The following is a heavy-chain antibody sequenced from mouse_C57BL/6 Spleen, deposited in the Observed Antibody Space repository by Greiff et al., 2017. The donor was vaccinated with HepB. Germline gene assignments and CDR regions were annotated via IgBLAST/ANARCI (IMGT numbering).Heavy chain of an antibody. J-gene: IGHJ4*01. CDR1: GFTFSSYA. Sequence: EVQGVESGGGLVKPGGSLKLSCAASGFTFSSYAMSWVRQTPEKRLEWVATISDGGSYTYYPDNVKGRFTISRDNAKNNQYLQMSSLKSEDTAMYYCARYYDVYAMDYWGQGTSVTVSS. CDR3: ARYYDVYAMDY. D-gene: IGHD2-4*01. CDR2: ISDGGSYT. V-gene: IGHV5-4*01.